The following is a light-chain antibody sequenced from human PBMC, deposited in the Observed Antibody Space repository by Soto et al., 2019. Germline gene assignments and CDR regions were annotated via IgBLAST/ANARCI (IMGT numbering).Light chain of an antibody. CDR1: RSDLAIYNP. CDR2: QVT. CDR3: SSYTDSSNYV. V-gene: IGLV2-14*01. Sequence: QSVLTQPASVSGSPGQSITISCTGTRSDLAIYNPFSWYQQQPGTAPKLMIYQVTNRPSGVSNRFSGSRSGNTASLTISGLQAEDEADYYCSSYTDSSNYVFGTGTKVTVL. J-gene: IGLJ1*01.